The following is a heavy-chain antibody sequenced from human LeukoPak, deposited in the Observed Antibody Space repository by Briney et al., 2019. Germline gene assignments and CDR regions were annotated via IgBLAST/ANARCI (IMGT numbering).Heavy chain of an antibody. CDR2: ISGSGGTT. CDR1: GFTFSSYA. Sequence: GGSLRLSCAASGFTFSSYATSWVRQAPGKGLEWVSGISGSGGTTYYADSVKGRFTISRDNSKNTLYLQMNSLRAEDTAVYYCARDRRQSGDGDVWGQGTAVTVSS. D-gene: IGHD2-21*02. J-gene: IGHJ6*02. V-gene: IGHV3-23*01. CDR3: ARDRRQSGDGDV.